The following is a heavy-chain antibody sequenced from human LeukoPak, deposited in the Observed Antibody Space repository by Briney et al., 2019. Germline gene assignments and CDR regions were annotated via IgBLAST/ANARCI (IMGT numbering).Heavy chain of an antibody. J-gene: IGHJ4*02. CDR3: ASALPFQLVH. CDR2: IYHSGST. Sequence: PSETLSLTCTVSGGSISSGGYYWSWIRQPPGKGLEWIGYIYHSGSTYYNPSLKSRVTMSVDKSKNQFSLKLSSVTAADTAVYYCASALPFQLVHWGQGTLVTVSS. CDR1: GGSISSGGYY. D-gene: IGHD6-13*01. V-gene: IGHV4-30-2*01.